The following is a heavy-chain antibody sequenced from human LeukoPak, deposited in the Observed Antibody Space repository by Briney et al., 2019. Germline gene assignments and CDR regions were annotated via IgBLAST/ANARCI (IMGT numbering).Heavy chain of an antibody. CDR3: ARDYYDSSGPGSAAFDI. D-gene: IGHD3-22*01. Sequence: PGGSLRLSCAASGFTFSSYSMKWVRQAPGKGLEWVSSISSSSSYIYYADSVKGRFTISRDNAKNSLYLQMNSLRAEDTAVYYCARDYYDSSGPGSAAFDIWGQGTMVTVSS. CDR2: ISSSSSYI. V-gene: IGHV3-21*01. J-gene: IGHJ3*02. CDR1: GFTFSSYS.